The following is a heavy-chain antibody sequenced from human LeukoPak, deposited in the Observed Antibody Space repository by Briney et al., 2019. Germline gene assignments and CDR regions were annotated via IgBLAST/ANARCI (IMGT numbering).Heavy chain of an antibody. D-gene: IGHD3-22*01. J-gene: IGHJ4*02. V-gene: IGHV3-21*01. CDR1: GFTFSSYS. CDR3: ARCPISSGYYYLDY. CDR2: ISSSSSYI. Sequence: GGSLRLSCAASGFTFSSYSMNWVRQAPGKGLEWVSSISSSSSYIYYADSVKGRFTTSRDNAKNSLYLQMNSLRAEDTAVYYCARCPISSGYYYLDYWGQGTLVTVSS.